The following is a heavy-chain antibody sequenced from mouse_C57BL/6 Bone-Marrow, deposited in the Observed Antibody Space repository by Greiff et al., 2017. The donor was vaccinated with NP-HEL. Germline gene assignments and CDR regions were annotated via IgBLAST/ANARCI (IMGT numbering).Heavy chain of an antibody. J-gene: IGHJ2*01. CDR3: TAGGSYYGSSFSFDY. CDR1: GYTFTDYE. CDR2: IDPETGGT. D-gene: IGHD1-1*01. Sequence: QVQLQQSGAELVRPGASVTLSCKASGYTFTDYEMHWVKQTPVHGLEWIGAIDPETGGTAYNQKFKGKAILTADKSSSTAYMELRSLTSEDSAVYYCTAGGSYYGSSFSFDYWGQGTTLTVSS. V-gene: IGHV1-15*01.